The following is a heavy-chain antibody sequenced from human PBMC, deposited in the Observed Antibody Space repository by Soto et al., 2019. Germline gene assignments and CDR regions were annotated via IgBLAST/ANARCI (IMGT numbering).Heavy chain of an antibody. Sequence: ASVKVSCKASGYTFTSYGISWVRQAPGQGLEWMGWISAYNGNTNYAQKLQGRVTMTTDPSTSTAYMELRSLGSDDTAVYYCARDRYYYYDSSGYLDPRRIFDYWGQGTLVTVSS. CDR1: GYTFTSYG. J-gene: IGHJ4*02. CDR3: ARDRYYYYDSSGYLDPRRIFDY. V-gene: IGHV1-18*01. CDR2: ISAYNGNT. D-gene: IGHD3-22*01.